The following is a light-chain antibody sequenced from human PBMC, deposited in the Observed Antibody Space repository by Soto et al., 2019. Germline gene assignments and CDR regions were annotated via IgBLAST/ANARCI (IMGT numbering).Light chain of an antibody. CDR3: QQYNNWPPWT. J-gene: IGKJ1*01. V-gene: IGKV3-15*01. Sequence: EIVMTQSPATQSVPPGERATLSCRASQSVSSNLAWYQQKPGQAPRLLIYGASTRATGIPARFSGSGSGTEFTLTISSLQSEDFAVYYCQQYNNWPPWTFGQGTKVEIK. CDR1: QSVSSN. CDR2: GAS.